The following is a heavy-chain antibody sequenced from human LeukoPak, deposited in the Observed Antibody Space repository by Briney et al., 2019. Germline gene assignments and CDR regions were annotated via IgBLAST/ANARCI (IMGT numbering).Heavy chain of an antibody. J-gene: IGHJ4*02. V-gene: IGHV1-2*02. D-gene: IGHD3-16*01. Sequence: ASVKVSCKASGYTFTGYYMHWVRQAPGQGLEWMGWINPNSGGTNYAQKFQGRVTMTRDTSISTAYMELSRLRSDDTAVYYCARGKRQDGYVYTRRSTYSFDYWGQGTLVTASS. CDR3: ARGKRQDGYVYTRRSTYSFDY. CDR2: INPNSGGT. CDR1: GYTFTGYY.